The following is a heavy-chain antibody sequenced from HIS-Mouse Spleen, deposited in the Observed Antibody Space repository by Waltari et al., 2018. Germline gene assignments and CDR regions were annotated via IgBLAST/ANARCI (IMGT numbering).Heavy chain of an antibody. CDR1: GGSFSGYS. J-gene: IGHJ4*02. V-gene: IGHV4-34*01. CDR2: INHSGST. D-gene: IGHD6-13*01. CDR3: ARGRKRHSSSWYGDY. Sequence: QVQLQQWGAGLLKPSETLSLTCAVYGGSFSGYSWSWISPPPGKGLEWIGEINHSGSTNYNPSLKSRVTISVDTSKNQFSLKLSSVTAADTAVYYCARGRKRHSSSWYGDYWGQGTLVTVSS.